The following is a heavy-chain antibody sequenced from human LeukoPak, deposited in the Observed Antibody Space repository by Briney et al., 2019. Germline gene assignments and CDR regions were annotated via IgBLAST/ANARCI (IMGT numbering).Heavy chain of an antibody. D-gene: IGHD3-22*01. CDR1: GYTFTGYY. Sequence: GASVKVSCKASGYTFTGYYMHWVRQAPGQGLEWMGWINPNSGGTNYAQKFQGRVTITRNTSISTAYMELSSLRSEDTAVYYCARGAYYDSSGSLGYWGQGTLVTVSS. J-gene: IGHJ4*02. CDR2: INPNSGGT. CDR3: ARGAYYDSSGSLGY. V-gene: IGHV1-2*02.